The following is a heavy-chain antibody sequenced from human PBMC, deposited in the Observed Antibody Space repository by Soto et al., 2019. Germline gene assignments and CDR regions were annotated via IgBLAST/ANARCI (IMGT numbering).Heavy chain of an antibody. CDR3: ARARFSQWSQDDYGLDV. CDR1: GSLPVGSLSTYF. V-gene: IGHV4-34*01. Sequence: TLSLTCGLSGSLPVGSLSTYFWTWIRQPPGKGLEWIGEINHSGSPNYSPSLRGRVTISLDTSKKQFSLNLSSVTAADTAVYFCARARFSQWSQDDYGLDVWGQGTTVTVSS. CDR2: INHSGSP. J-gene: IGHJ6*02. D-gene: IGHD3-3*01.